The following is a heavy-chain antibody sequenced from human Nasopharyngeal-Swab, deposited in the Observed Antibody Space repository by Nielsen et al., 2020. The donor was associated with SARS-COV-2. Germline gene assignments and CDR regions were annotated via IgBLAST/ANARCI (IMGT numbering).Heavy chain of an antibody. CDR3: AKLPTAMDETYMDV. J-gene: IGHJ6*03. D-gene: IGHD5-18*01. CDR2: ISWNSGSI. Sequence: GGSLRLSCAVSGFTFDDYAMHWVRQAPGKGLEWVSGISWNSGSIGYADSVKGRFTISRDNAKNSLYLQMNSLRAEDTALYYCAKLPTAMDETYMDVWGKGTTVTVSS. CDR1: GFTFDDYA. V-gene: IGHV3-9*01.